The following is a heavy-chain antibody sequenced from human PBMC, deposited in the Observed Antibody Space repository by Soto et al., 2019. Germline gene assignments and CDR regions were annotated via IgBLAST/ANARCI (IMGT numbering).Heavy chain of an antibody. CDR2: IIAIFDKA. D-gene: IGHD2-15*01. V-gene: IGHV1-69*12. J-gene: IGHJ4*02. CDR3: TREAHGGNFES. Sequence: QVQLVQSGAEVKKPGSSVKVSCKVSGGRFNTNAISWLRQAPRQGLEWMGGIIAIFDKANYAQKFQDRVTMTADESTSTAYMELSSLRSDDTAVYFCTREAHGGNFESWGQGTLVTVSS. CDR1: GGRFNTNA.